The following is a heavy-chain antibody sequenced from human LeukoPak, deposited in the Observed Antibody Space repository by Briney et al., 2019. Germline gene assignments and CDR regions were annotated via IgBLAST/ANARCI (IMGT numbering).Heavy chain of an antibody. Sequence: PGGSLRLSCAASGFTFSSYPMNWVRQAPGEGLECVSSISSSSSYIYYADSVKGRFTISRDNAKNSLYLQMNSLRAEDTAVYYCARDSKKYYDILTARGGFEYWGQGTLVTVSS. CDR1: GFTFSSYP. CDR3: ARDSKKYYDILTARGGFEY. V-gene: IGHV3-21*01. J-gene: IGHJ4*02. CDR2: ISSSSSYI. D-gene: IGHD3-9*01.